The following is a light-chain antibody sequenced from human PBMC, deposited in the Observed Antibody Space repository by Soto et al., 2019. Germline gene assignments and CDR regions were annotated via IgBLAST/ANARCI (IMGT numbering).Light chain of an antibody. CDR1: QSVNSY. V-gene: IGKV3-11*01. CDR3: QQHSTWPT. Sequence: EIVLTQSPATLSLSPGERATLSCRASQSVNSYLAWYQQKPGQAPRLLIYDASNRATGIPTRFSGSGSGTDFTLTISSLDPEDFAVYYCQQHSTWPTFGQGTKLEIK. J-gene: IGKJ2*01. CDR2: DAS.